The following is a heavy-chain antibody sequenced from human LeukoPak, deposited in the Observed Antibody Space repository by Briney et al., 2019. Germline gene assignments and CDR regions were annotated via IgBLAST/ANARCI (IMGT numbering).Heavy chain of an antibody. V-gene: IGHV4-30-2*01. CDR3: ARGPYYYGSGSYPRAGPLDY. D-gene: IGHD3-10*01. Sequence: SQTLSLTCAVSGGSISNGGYSWSWIRQPPGKGLEWIGYIYHSGSTYYNPSLKSRVTISVDRSKNQFSLKLSSVTAADTAVYYCARGPYYYGSGSYPRAGPLDYWGQGTLVTVSS. J-gene: IGHJ4*02. CDR2: IYHSGST. CDR1: GGSISNGGYS.